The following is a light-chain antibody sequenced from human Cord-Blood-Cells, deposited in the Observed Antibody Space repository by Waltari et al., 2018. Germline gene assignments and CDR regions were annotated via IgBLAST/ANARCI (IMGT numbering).Light chain of an antibody. J-gene: IGLJ3*02. Sequence: TVRITCQGDSLRSYYASWYQQKPGQAPVLVIYGKNNRPSGIPDRFSGSSSGNTASLTITGAQAEDEADYYCNSRDSSGNHWVFGGGTKLTVL. V-gene: IGLV3-19*01. CDR1: SLRSYY. CDR3: NSRDSSGNHWV. CDR2: GKN.